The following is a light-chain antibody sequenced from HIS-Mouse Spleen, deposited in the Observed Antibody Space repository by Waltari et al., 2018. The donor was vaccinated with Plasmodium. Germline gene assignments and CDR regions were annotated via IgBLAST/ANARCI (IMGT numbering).Light chain of an antibody. V-gene: IGLV4-69*01. CDR3: QTWGTGMGV. J-gene: IGLJ2*01. Sequence: QLVLTQSPSASASLGASVKLTCTLSSGHSSYAIAWHQQQPEKGLRYLIKLNSDGSHSKGDGIPDRFSGSSSGAERYLTISSLQSEDEADYYGQTWGTGMGVFGGGTKLTVL. CDR2: LNSDGSH. CDR1: SGHSSYA.